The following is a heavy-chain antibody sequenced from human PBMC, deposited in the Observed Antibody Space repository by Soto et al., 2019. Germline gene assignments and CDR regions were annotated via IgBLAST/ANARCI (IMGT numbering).Heavy chain of an antibody. CDR3: ARGRGYYDFWSGDY. V-gene: IGHV3-48*03. D-gene: IGHD3-3*01. CDR2: ISSSGSTI. CDR1: GFTLSSYE. Sequence: GGSLRLACAASGFTLSSYEMNWVRQAPGKGLEWVSYISSSGSTIYYADSVQGRFTISRDNAKNSLYLQMNSLRAEDTAVYYCARGRGYYDFWSGDYWGQGTLVTVSS. J-gene: IGHJ4*02.